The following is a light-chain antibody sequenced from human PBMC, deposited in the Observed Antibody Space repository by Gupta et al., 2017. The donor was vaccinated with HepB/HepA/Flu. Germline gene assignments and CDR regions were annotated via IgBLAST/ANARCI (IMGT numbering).Light chain of an antibody. V-gene: IGKV3-15*01. CDR2: GAS. CDR1: QSVSSN. Sequence: EIVMTQSPATPSVPAGERATLSCRASQSVSSNLAWYQQQPGQAPRLLIYGASTRATAIPARFSGSGSWREFTLTISSLQSEDFAVYYCQQYNNWPPCSFGQGTKLEIK. J-gene: IGKJ2*04. CDR3: QQYNNWPPCS.